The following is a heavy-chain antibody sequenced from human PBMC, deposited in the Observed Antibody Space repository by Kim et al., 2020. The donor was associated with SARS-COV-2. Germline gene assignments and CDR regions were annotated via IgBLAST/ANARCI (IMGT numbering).Heavy chain of an antibody. D-gene: IGHD5-18*01. Sequence: GGSLRLSCAASGFTFSSYAMSWVRQAPGKGLEWVSAISGSGGSTYYADSVKGRFTISRDNSKNTLYLQMNSLRAEDTAVYYCAKITPRNTAMVTGAFDIWGQGTMVTVSS. V-gene: IGHV3-23*01. CDR2: ISGSGGST. CDR3: AKITPRNTAMVTGAFDI. J-gene: IGHJ3*02. CDR1: GFTFSSYA.